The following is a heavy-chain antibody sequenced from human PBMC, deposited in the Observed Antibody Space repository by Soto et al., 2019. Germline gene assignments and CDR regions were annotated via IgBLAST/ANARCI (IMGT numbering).Heavy chain of an antibody. D-gene: IGHD6-13*01. CDR1: GYTFTSYG. CDR2: ISAYNGNT. Sequence: QVQLVQSGAEVKKPGASVKVSCKASGYTFTSYGISWVRQAPGQGLEWMGWISAYNGNTNYAQKLQGRVTMTTDTSTSTAYMELRSLRSDDTVVYYCARDHFSSSWSSGGWFDPWGQGTLVTVSS. V-gene: IGHV1-18*01. CDR3: ARDHFSSSWSSGGWFDP. J-gene: IGHJ5*02.